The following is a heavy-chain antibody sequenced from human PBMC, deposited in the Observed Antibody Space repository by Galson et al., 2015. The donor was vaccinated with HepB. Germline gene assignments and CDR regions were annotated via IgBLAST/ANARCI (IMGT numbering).Heavy chain of an antibody. D-gene: IGHD1-7*01. Sequence: SVKVSCKASGYTFTSYGISWVRQAPGQGLEWMGWISAYNGNTNYAQKLQGRVTMTTDTSTSTAYMELRSLRSDDTAVYYCARARNNWNYVGDDYWGQRTLVTVSS. CDR1: GYTFTSYG. J-gene: IGHJ4*02. CDR3: ARARNNWNYVGDDY. V-gene: IGHV1-18*01. CDR2: ISAYNGNT.